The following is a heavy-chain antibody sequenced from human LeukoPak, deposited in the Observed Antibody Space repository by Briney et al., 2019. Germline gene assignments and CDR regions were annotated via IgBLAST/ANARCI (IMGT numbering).Heavy chain of an antibody. CDR3: ARHPSFDWIPIDY. CDR1: GGSISSSSYY. Sequence: SETLSLTCNVSGGSISSSSYYWGWLRQPPGKGLEWIGNIYYSGSTYYNPSLKSRVTISVDTSKNQFSLKLSSVTAADTAVYYCARHPSFDWIPIDYWGQGTLVTVSS. V-gene: IGHV4-39*01. CDR2: IYYSGST. D-gene: IGHD3-9*01. J-gene: IGHJ4*02.